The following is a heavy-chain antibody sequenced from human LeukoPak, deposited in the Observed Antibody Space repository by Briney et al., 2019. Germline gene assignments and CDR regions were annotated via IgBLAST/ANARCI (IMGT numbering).Heavy chain of an antibody. CDR2: IYTSGST. J-gene: IGHJ5*02. CDR3: ARDKGTAVAGTWFDP. D-gene: IGHD6-19*01. Sequence: SQTLSLTCTVSGGSIRSGSYYWSWIRQPAGKGLDWIGRIYTSGSTNYNPSLKSRVTISVDTSKNQFSLKLSSVTAADTAVYYCARDKGTAVAGTWFDPRGQGTLVTVSS. V-gene: IGHV4-61*02. CDR1: GGSIRSGSYY.